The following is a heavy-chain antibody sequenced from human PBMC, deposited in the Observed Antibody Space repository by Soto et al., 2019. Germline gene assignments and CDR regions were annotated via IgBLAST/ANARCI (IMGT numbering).Heavy chain of an antibody. D-gene: IGHD2-15*01. Sequence: GGSLRLSCAASGFTFSSYGMHWVRQAPGKGLEWVAVIWYDGSNKYYADSVKGRFTISRDNSKNTLYLQMNSLRAEDTAVYYCAREEDCSGGNSYPDYWGQGTLVTVS. CDR3: AREEDCSGGNSYPDY. CDR2: IWYDGSNK. J-gene: IGHJ4*02. V-gene: IGHV3-33*01. CDR1: GFTFSSYG.